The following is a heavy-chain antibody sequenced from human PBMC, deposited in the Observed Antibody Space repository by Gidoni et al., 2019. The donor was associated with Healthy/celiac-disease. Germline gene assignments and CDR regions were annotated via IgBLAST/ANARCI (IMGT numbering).Heavy chain of an antibody. Sequence: EVQLLESGGGLVQPGGSLRLSCAASGFTFGSYAMSWVRQAPGKGLEWVSAISGSGGSTYYADSVKGRFTISRDNSKNTLYLQMNSLRAEDTAVYYCASLQGVVVVAATGGFDYWGQGTLVTVSS. J-gene: IGHJ4*02. CDR1: GFTFGSYA. CDR3: ASLQGVVVVAATGGFDY. CDR2: ISGSGGST. D-gene: IGHD2-15*01. V-gene: IGHV3-23*01.